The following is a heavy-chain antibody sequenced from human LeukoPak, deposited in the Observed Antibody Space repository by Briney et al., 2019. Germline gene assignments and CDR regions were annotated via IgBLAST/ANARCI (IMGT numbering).Heavy chain of an antibody. D-gene: IGHD5-18*01. J-gene: IGHJ3*02. CDR1: GYSISSGYY. Sequence: PSETLSLTCTVSGYSISSGYYWGWIRQPPGKGLEWIGSIYHSGSTYYNPSLKSRVTISVDTSKNQFSLKLSSVTAADTAVYYCARARPLTTAMVRHPGWAFGIRGQGTMVTVSS. CDR2: IYHSGST. V-gene: IGHV4-38-2*02. CDR3: ARARPLTTAMVRHPGWAFGI.